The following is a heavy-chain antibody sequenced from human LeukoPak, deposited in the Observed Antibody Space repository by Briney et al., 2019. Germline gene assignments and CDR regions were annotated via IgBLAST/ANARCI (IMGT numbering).Heavy chain of an antibody. J-gene: IGHJ3*02. CDR2: ISAYNGNT. CDR1: GYTFTSYG. Sequence: GASVKVSCKASGYTFTSYGISWVRQAPGQGLEWMGWISAYNGNTNYAQKLQGRVTMTTDTSTSTAYMELRSLRSDDTAVYYCARLRAPYYYDSSGNDAFDIWGQGTMVTVPS. CDR3: ARLRAPYYYDSSGNDAFDI. D-gene: IGHD3-22*01. V-gene: IGHV1-18*01.